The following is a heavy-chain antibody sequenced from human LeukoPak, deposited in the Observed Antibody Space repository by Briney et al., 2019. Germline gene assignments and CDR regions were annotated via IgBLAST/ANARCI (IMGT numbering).Heavy chain of an antibody. V-gene: IGHV3-30*02. CDR1: GFTFSCYG. CDR2: IRYDGSNK. CDR3: AKDPYYHILTGYLGTDYMDV. D-gene: IGHD3-9*01. J-gene: IGHJ6*03. Sequence: GSLRLSCAASGFTFSCYGMHWVRQSPGKGLEWVVFIRYDGSNKYYPDSVKGRFTISRDNSKNTLYLQMNSLRAEDTAVYYCAKDPYYHILTGYLGTDYMDVWGKGTTVTISS.